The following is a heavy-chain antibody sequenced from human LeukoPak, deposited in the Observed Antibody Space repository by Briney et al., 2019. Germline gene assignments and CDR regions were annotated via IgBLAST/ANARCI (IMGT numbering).Heavy chain of an antibody. CDR3: AIDGGSYSVDY. CDR2: IWYDGTNK. D-gene: IGHD1-26*01. J-gene: IGHJ4*02. CDR1: GFSFSSYG. Sequence: GRSLRLSCAASGFSFSSYGMHWVRQAPGKGLEWVAVIWYDGTNKYYADSVKGRFTISRDNSKNTLYLQMNSLRAEDTAVYYCAIDGGSYSVDYWGQGTLVTVSS. V-gene: IGHV3-33*01.